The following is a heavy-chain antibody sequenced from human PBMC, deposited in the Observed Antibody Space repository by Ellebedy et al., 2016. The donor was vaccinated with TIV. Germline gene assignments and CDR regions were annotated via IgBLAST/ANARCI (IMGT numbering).Heavy chain of an antibody. CDR3: ATGTVLLWFGELCY. V-gene: IGHV1-24*01. D-gene: IGHD3-10*01. Sequence: AASVKVSCKVSGYTPTELSMHWVRQAPGKGLEWMGGFDPEDGETIYAQKFQGRVTMTEDTSTDTAYMELSSLRSEDTAVYYCATGTVLLWFGELCYWGQGTLVTVSS. J-gene: IGHJ4*02. CDR1: GYTPTELS. CDR2: FDPEDGET.